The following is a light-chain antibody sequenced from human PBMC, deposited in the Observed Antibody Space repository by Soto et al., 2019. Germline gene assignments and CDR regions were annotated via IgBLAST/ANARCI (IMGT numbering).Light chain of an antibody. CDR1: SSDVANYDF. J-gene: IGLJ3*02. V-gene: IGLV2-11*01. CDR3: CSYAGRYSWV. Sequence: QSALTQPRSVSGSPGQSVTISCTGTSSDVANYDFVSWYQQHPGKAPKFMIYDVNKRPSGVPDRFSGSKSGNTASLIISGLEADGEADYYCCSYAGRYSWVFGGGTKLTVL. CDR2: DVN.